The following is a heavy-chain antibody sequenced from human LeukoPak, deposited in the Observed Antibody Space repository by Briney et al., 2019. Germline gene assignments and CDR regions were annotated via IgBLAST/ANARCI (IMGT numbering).Heavy chain of an antibody. CDR2: INRDGSST. CDR1: GFTFSNNW. D-gene: IGHD2-2*01. V-gene: IGHV3-74*03. J-gene: IGHJ4*02. CDR3: ARDYCSSTTCYPDY. Sequence: GGSLRLSCAASGFTFSNNWMHWVRQAPGKGLVWVSHINRDGSSTKYADSVKGRFTTSRDNAKSTLYLQMISLRAEDTAVYYCARDYCSSTTCYPDYWGQGTLVTVSS.